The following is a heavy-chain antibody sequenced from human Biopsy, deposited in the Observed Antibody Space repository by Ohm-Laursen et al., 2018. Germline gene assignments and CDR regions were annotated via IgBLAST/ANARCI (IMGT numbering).Heavy chain of an antibody. V-gene: IGHV4-39*01. CDR1: DGSINSNDYY. J-gene: IGHJ6*02. CDR3: VRGVDYYDPYHYYALDV. Sequence: GTLSLTCTVSDGSINSNDYYWGWIRQAPGKGLEWLGSVHYSGATYYNPPLTSRATISVYTAKNQFFLKLRSATAADTAVYYCVRGVDYYDPYHYYALDVWGQGTTVTVSS. D-gene: IGHD3-22*01. CDR2: VHYSGAT.